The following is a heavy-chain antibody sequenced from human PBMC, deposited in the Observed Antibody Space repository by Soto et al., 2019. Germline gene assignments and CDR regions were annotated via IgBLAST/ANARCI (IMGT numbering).Heavy chain of an antibody. CDR3: AKVEYYDFWSGYYYYYGLDA. D-gene: IGHD3-3*01. J-gene: IGHJ6*02. V-gene: IGHV3-23*01. CDR1: GFPFSNYA. Sequence: QPGGSLRLSCAASGFPFSNYAMNWVRQAPGKGLGWVSTISKSGDSTFNADSVKGRFTVSRDNSKSTLYLQMNSLRAEDSAVYYCAKVEYYDFWSGYYYYYGLDAWGQGTTVTVSS. CDR2: ISKSGDST.